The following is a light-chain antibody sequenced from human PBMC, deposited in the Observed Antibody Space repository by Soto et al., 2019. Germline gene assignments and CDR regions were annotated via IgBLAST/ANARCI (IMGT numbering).Light chain of an antibody. CDR1: SSDIGGYNH. J-gene: IGLJ3*02. Sequence: QSALTQPASVSGSPGQSITISCTGTSSDIGGYNHVSWFQQHPGKAPKLMIFDVYNRPSGVSNRFSVSKSGNTASLTISGLQAEDEADYYCASYRSGNSGVFGGGTKLTVL. CDR2: DVY. V-gene: IGLV2-14*01. CDR3: ASYRSGNSGV.